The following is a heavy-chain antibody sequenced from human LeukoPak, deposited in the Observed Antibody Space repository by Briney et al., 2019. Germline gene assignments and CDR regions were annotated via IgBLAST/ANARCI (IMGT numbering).Heavy chain of an antibody. CDR1: GFTFSSYA. CDR2: ISASGSST. D-gene: IGHD2-2*02. V-gene: IGHV3-23*01. CDR3: AKNLYPPVTPGGGVY. J-gene: IGHJ4*02. Sequence: GGSLRLSCTASGFTFSSYAMSWVRQAPGKGLEWVSAISASGSSTYYADSVKGRFTISRDNSKNTLYLQMNSLRAEDTALYYCAKNLYPPVTPGGGVYWGQGTLVTVSS.